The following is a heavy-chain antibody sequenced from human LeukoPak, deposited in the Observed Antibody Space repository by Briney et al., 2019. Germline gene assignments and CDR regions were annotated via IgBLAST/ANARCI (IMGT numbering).Heavy chain of an antibody. V-gene: IGHV3-23*01. CDR2: ISGSGGST. CDR1: GFTFSSYA. CDR3: AKDRGITMHQRYGMDV. D-gene: IGHD3-10*01. Sequence: GGSLRLSCAASGFTFSSYAMSWVRQAPGKGLEWVSAISGSGGSTYYADSVKGRFSISRDNSKNTLYLQMNSLRAEDTAVYYCAKDRGITMHQRYGMDVWGQGTTVTVSS. J-gene: IGHJ6*02.